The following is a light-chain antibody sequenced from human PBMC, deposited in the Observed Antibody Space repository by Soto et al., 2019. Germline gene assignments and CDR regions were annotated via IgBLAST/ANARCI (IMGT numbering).Light chain of an antibody. Sequence: ETVMTQSPATLSVSPGERATLSCRASQSISTNLAWYQQKLGQAPRLLIYGASNRATGVPDRLSGSGSGTEFILTLSSLQSEDFAVYYRYQYNDWPPAFGQGTKVEIK. CDR1: QSISTN. CDR3: YQYNDWPPA. V-gene: IGKV3-15*01. CDR2: GAS. J-gene: IGKJ1*01.